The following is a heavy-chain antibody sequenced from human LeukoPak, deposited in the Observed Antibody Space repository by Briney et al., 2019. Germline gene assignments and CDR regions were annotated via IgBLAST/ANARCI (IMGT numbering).Heavy chain of an antibody. V-gene: IGHV3-23*01. J-gene: IGHJ4*02. CDR2: IGGRDDRT. D-gene: IGHD3-3*01. CDR3: AKDPNPFYDFWSGYK. Sequence: GGSLRLSCAASGVTFTGHTMTWLRQAPGKGLEWVSIIGGRDDRTYYADSVKGRFTISRDNSKNILYLQMNSLRAEDTAVYYCAKDPNPFYDFWSGYKWGQGTLVTVSS. CDR1: GVTFTGHT.